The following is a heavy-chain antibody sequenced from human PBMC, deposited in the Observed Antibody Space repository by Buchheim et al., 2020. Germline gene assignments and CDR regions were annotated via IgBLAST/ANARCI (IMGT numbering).Heavy chain of an antibody. Sequence: QVQLVESGGGVVQPGRSLRLSCAASGFTFSSYGMHWVRQAPGKGLEWVAVIWYDGSNKYYADSVKGRFTISRDNSKTTLYLQMNSLRAEDTAVYYCARDSRAWELLLDYWGQGTL. D-gene: IGHD1-26*01. CDR3: ARDSRAWELLLDY. J-gene: IGHJ4*02. CDR2: IWYDGSNK. V-gene: IGHV3-33*01. CDR1: GFTFSSYG.